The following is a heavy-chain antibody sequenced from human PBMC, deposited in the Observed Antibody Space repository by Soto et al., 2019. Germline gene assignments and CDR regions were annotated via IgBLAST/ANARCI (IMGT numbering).Heavy chain of an antibody. CDR1: GFSVSSNY. D-gene: IGHD3-10*01. J-gene: IGHJ4*02. CDR2: IYSGGST. V-gene: IGHV3-66*04. Sequence: EVQLVESGGGLVQPGGSLRLSCAASGFSVSSNYMYWVRQAPGKGLECVSLIYSGGSTDHADYVKDRFTIYRDNFKNTLYLQMNSLRAEDTAVYYCARRHYYGSDWGQVTLVTVAS. CDR3: ARRHYYGSD.